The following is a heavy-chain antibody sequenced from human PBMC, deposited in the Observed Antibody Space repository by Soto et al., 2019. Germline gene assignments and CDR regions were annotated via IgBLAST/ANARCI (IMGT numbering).Heavy chain of an antibody. CDR3: VRHIAAAGASGY. Sequence: SETLSLTCTVSGGSITNNNYYWGWIRQPPGKGLEWIGSIYYSGSTYYSPSLKSRVTISVDTSKNQFSLNLSSVTAADTAVYYCVRHIAAAGASGYWGQGTLVTVSS. V-gene: IGHV4-39*01. CDR2: IYYSGST. CDR1: GGSITNNNYY. D-gene: IGHD6-13*01. J-gene: IGHJ4*02.